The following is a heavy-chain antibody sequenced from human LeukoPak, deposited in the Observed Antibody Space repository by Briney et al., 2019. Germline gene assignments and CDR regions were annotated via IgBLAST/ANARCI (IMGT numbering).Heavy chain of an antibody. CDR1: GGSFSGYY. D-gene: IGHD2-2*01. J-gene: IGHJ5*02. Sequence: SEALSLTCAVYGGSFSGYYWSWIRQPPGKGLEWIWAINRSGSTNYNPSLKSRVTISVNTSKNQFSLKLSSVTAADTAVYYGARTDRRIVVVPAARGWFDPWGQGTLVTVSS. V-gene: IGHV4-34*01. CDR2: INRSGST. CDR3: ARTDRRIVVVPAARGWFDP.